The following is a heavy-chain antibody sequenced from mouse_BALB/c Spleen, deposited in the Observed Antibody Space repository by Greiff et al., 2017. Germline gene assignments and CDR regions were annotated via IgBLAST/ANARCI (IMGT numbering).Heavy chain of an antibody. J-gene: IGHJ4*01. Sequence: EVKVEESGPGLVKPSQSLSLTCTVTGYSITSDYAWNWIRQFPGNKLEWMGYISYSGSTSYNPSLKSRISITRDTSKNQFFLQLNSVTTEDTATYYCATLLRGYAMDYWGQGTSVTVSS. D-gene: IGHD1-1*01. CDR1: GYSITSDYA. V-gene: IGHV3-2*02. CDR2: ISYSGST. CDR3: ATLLRGYAMDY.